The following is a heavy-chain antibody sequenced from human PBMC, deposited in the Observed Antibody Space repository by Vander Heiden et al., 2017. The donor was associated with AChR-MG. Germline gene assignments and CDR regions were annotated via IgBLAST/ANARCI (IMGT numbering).Heavy chain of an antibody. CDR2: IIPIFGTA. CDR3: ARVEVFSGGSCPGPNLDY. CDR1: GGTFSRYA. J-gene: IGHJ4*02. V-gene: IGHV1-69*01. Sequence: QVQLVQSGAEVKKPGSSVKVSCKASGGTFSRYAISWVRQAPGQGLEWMGGIIPIFGTANYAKKFQGRVTITADESTSTAYRELSSLRSEETAVYYCARVEVFSGGSCPGPNLDYWGQGTLVTVSS. D-gene: IGHD2-15*01.